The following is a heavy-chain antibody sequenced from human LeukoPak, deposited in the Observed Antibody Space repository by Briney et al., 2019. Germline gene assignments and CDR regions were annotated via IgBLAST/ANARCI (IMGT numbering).Heavy chain of an antibody. D-gene: IGHD6-19*01. CDR2: ISYDGSNK. V-gene: IGHV3-30-3*01. CDR3: ATGYSAWSFGY. J-gene: IGHJ4*02. Sequence: GSLRLSCAASGVTFSSYAMYWVRQAPGKGLDWVAVISYDGSNKYYADSVKGRFTISRDNSKNTLYLQMNSLRAEDTAMYFCATGYSAWSFGYWGQGTLVTVSS. CDR1: GVTFSSYA.